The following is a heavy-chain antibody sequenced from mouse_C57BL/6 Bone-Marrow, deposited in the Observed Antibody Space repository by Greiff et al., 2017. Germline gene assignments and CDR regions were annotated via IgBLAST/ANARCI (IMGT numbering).Heavy chain of an antibody. CDR3: TTHDGYSYYFGY. D-gene: IGHD2-3*01. CDR1: GFNIKDDY. V-gene: IGHV14-4*01. CDR2: IDPENGDT. J-gene: IGHJ2*01. Sequence: VQLQQSGAELVRPGASVKLSCTASGFNIKDDYMHWVKQRPEQGLEWIGWIDPENGDTEYASKFQGKATITADTSSNTAYLQLSSLTSEDTAVYYCTTHDGYSYYFGYWGQGTTLTVSS.